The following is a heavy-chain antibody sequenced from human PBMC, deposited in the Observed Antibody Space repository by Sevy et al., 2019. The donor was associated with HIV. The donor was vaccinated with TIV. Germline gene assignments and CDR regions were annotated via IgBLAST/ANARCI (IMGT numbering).Heavy chain of an antibody. D-gene: IGHD6-13*01. Sequence: GGSLRLSCAVSGFTFDDYAMHWVRQAPGKGLEWVSLISWDGGSTYYADSVKGRFTISRDNSKTSLYLQMNSLRAEDTALYYCAKPYRIAVAGDYYYSGMDVWGQGTTVTVSS. CDR3: AKPYRIAVAGDYYYSGMDV. CDR2: ISWDGGST. J-gene: IGHJ6*02. V-gene: IGHV3-43D*03. CDR1: GFTFDDYA.